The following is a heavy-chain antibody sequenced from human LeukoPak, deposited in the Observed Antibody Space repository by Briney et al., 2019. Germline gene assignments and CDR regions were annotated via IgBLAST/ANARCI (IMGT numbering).Heavy chain of an antibody. V-gene: IGHV3-23*01. CDR2: ISGNGGST. J-gene: IGHJ4*02. CDR3: AKGAHFYYDSSGDFDY. Sequence: PGGSLRLSCAASGFTFSRYAMSWVRQAPGKGLEWVSAISGNGGSTGYADSVKGRFTISRDNSKNTLYLQMSSLRAEDTAVYYCAKGAHFYYDSSGDFDYWGQGTLVTVSS. CDR1: GFTFSRYA. D-gene: IGHD3-22*01.